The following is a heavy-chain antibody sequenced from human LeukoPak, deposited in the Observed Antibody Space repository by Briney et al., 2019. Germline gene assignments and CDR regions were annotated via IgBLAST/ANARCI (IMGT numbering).Heavy chain of an antibody. CDR2: ISHTGASE. V-gene: IGHV3-11*01. J-gene: IGHJ5*02. D-gene: IGHD1-1*01. Sequence: PGGSLRLSCEASGFTFSSYAMSWIRQAPGKGLEWVAYISHTGASEFHADPAKGRFAISRDNAQNSVYLQMNSLRVEDTAVYFCVRGVETTLSLDLWGQGSLVTVSS. CDR1: GFTFSSYA. CDR3: VRGVETTLSLDL.